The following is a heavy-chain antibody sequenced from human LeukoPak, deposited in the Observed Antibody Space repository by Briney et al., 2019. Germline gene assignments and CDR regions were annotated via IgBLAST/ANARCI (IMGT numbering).Heavy chain of an antibody. V-gene: IGHV4-30-4*01. CDR1: GGSFSSGDYY. D-gene: IGHD4-17*01. J-gene: IGHJ3*02. Sequence: SETLSLTCAVYGGSFSSGDYYWSWIRQPPVKGLEWIGYIYYSGSTYYNPSLKSRVTISVDTSKNQFSLKLSSVTAADTAVYYCARDLATVTTGYAFDIWGQGTMVTVSS. CDR3: ARDLATVTTGYAFDI. CDR2: IYYSGST.